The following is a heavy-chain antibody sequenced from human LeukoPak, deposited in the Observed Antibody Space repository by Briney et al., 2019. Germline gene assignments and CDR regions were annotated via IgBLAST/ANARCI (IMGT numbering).Heavy chain of an antibody. CDR1: GFTFSSYA. CDR3: ARDKRYCSSTSCYGVFDY. V-gene: IGHV3-30-3*01. Sequence: GGSLRLSCAASGFTFSSYAMHWVRQAPGKGLEWVAVISYDGSNKYYANSVKGRFTISRDNSKNTLYLQMNSLRAEDTAVYYYARDKRYCSSTSCYGVFDYWGQGTLVTVSS. CDR2: ISYDGSNK. J-gene: IGHJ4*02. D-gene: IGHD2-2*01.